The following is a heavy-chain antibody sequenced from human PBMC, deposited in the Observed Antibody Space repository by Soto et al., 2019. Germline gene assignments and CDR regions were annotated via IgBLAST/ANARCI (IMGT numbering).Heavy chain of an antibody. CDR1: GYTLTNYW. CDR2: IYPADSDT. D-gene: IGHD3-22*01. CDR3: VRPDSSGYYVY. Sequence: GESLKISCEVSGYTLTNYWIGWVRQMPGKGLEWMAIIYPADSDTRYSPSFQGQVTISADKSISTAYLQWSSLKASDTAMYYCVRPDSSGYYVYWGQGTLVTVSS. V-gene: IGHV5-51*01. J-gene: IGHJ4*02.